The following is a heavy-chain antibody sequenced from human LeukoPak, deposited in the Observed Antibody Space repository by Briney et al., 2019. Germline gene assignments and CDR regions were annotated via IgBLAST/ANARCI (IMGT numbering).Heavy chain of an antibody. V-gene: IGHV3-30*18. J-gene: IGHJ6*04. CDR2: ISYDGSNK. D-gene: IGHD6-6*01. CDR1: GFTFSSYG. CDR3: AKALHPSWRYYYGMDV. Sequence: GGSLRLSCAASGFTFSSYGMHWVGQAPGRGLEGVAVISYDGSNKYYADSVKGRFTISRDNSKNTLYLQMNSLRAEDTAVYYCAKALHPSWRYYYGMDVWGKGTTVTVSS.